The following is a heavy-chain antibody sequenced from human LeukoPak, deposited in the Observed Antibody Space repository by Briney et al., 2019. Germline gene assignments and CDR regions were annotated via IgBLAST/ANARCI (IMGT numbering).Heavy chain of an antibody. D-gene: IGHD3-10*01. V-gene: IGHV4-59*08. J-gene: IGHJ4*02. Sequence: SETLSLTCTLSGDSINNYYWSWIRQSPGKGLEWIGYIYYSGSIKYNPSLKSRVTISVDTSKNQFSLKLSSVTAADTAVYYCASHRGSGSPYFDYWGQGTLVTVSS. CDR1: GDSINNYY. CDR3: ASHRGSGSPYFDY. CDR2: IYYSGSI.